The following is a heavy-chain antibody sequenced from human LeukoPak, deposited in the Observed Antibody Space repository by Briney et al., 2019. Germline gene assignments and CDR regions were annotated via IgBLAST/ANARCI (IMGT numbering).Heavy chain of an antibody. CDR3: ASTYYDILTGYSPFQH. CDR2: IYYSGST. V-gene: IGHV4-31*03. Sequence: SETLSLTCTVSGGSISSGGYYWSWIRQHPGKGLEWIGYIYYSGSTYYNPSLKSRVTISVDTSNNQFSLKLSSVTAADTAVYYCASTYYDILTGYSPFQHWGQGTLVTVSS. J-gene: IGHJ1*01. CDR1: GGSISSGGYY. D-gene: IGHD3-9*01.